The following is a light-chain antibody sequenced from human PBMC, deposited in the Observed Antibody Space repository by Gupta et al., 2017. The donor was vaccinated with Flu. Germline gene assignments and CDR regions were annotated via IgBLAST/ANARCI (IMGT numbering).Light chain of an antibody. V-gene: IGKV3-20*01. CDR3: IQFCRSPWT. J-gene: IGKJ1*01. CDR2: GAS. Sequence: EIVLTQSTVTLSLSTGERATLSCRASQFVSSTYLSWYQQKPGQAPRLLIYGASNRATGTPDRFAGSGSGTDFTLDISRLEPEDSAVYYCIQFCRSPWTFGQGTNVEVK. CDR1: QFVSSTY.